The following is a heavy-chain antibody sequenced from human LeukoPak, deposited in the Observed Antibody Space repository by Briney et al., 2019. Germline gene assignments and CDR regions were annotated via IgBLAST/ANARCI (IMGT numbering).Heavy chain of an antibody. V-gene: IGHV3-9*01. CDR3: AKDKAPLYSGYDWDLDF. CDR2: ISWNSAYI. CDR1: GFTFHHHA. J-gene: IGHJ4*02. D-gene: IGHD5-12*01. Sequence: GRSLRLSCAASGFTFHHHAIHWVRQVPGKGLEWVSGISWNSAYIGYADSVKGRFTISRDNAKNSVYLQMNSLRAEDTALYYCAKDKAPLYSGYDWDLDFWGQGTMVTVSS.